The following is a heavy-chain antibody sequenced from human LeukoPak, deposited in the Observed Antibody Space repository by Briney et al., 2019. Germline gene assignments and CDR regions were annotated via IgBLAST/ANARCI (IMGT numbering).Heavy chain of an antibody. D-gene: IGHD2-2*01. CDR1: GYTFTGYY. CDR2: INPNTGGT. J-gene: IGHJ4*02. Sequence: ASVKVSCKASGYTFTGYYIHWVRQAPGQGLEWMGWINPNTGGTNFAQKFQGRVTMTRDTSISTAYMELSRLRSDDTAVYYCTRTTYCSSTSCRKGFDYWGQGTLVTVSS. CDR3: TRTTYCSSTSCRKGFDY. V-gene: IGHV1-2*02.